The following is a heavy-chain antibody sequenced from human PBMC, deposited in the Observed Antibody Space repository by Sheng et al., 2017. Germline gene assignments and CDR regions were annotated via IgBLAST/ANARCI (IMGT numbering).Heavy chain of an antibody. CDR2: INHSGST. J-gene: IGHJ2*01. CDR3: ARRWGVVITERTGNFDL. V-gene: IGHV4-34*01. D-gene: IGHD3-22*01. Sequence: QVQLQQWGAGLLKPSETLSLTCAVYGGSFSGYYWSWIRQPPGKGLEWIGEINHSGSTNYNPSLKSRVTISVDTSKNQFSLKLSSVTAADTAVYYCARRWGVVITERTGNFDLWGRGTLVTVSS. CDR1: GGSFSGYY.